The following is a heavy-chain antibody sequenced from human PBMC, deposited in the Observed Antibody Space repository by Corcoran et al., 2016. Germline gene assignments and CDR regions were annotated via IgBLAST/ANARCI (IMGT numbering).Heavy chain of an antibody. CDR2: IYYSGST. D-gene: IGHD2-2*01. Sequence: QVQLQESGPGLVKPSETLSLTCTVSGGSISSYYWTWIRQPPGKGLEWIGYIYYSGSTKYNPSLKSRVTISVDTSKNRFSLKLSSVTAADTAVYYCVRGSGCSSTSCYYPFDYWGQGTLVTVSS. V-gene: IGHV4-59*01. CDR3: VRGSGCSSTSCYYPFDY. CDR1: GGSISSYY. J-gene: IGHJ4*02.